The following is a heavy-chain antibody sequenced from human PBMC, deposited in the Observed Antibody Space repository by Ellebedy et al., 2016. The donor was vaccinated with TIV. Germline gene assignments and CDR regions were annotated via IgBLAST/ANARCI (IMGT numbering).Heavy chain of an antibody. V-gene: IGHV4-38-2*02. J-gene: IGHJ3*01. Sequence: MPSETLSLTCTVSDYSISSGYFWGWLRQPPGKGREWIGSIHHSGTNYYNPSLKSRLTISVDTSKNQFSLNLSSVTAIDTAVYYCARELAYYSNNGYYYLSGFDVWGRGTMVTVSS. D-gene: IGHD3-22*01. CDR2: IHHSGTN. CDR1: DYSISSGYF. CDR3: ARELAYYSNNGYYYLSGFDV.